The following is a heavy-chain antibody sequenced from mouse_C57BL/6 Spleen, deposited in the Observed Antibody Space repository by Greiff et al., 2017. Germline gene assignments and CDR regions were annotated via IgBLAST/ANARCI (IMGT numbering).Heavy chain of an antibody. Sequence: VQLQQSGPELVKPGASVKISCKASGYAFSSSWMNWVKQRPGKGLEWIGRIYPGDGDTNYNGKFKGKATLTADKSSSTAYMQLSSLTSEDSAVYFCATFYYDYGGFAYWGQGTLVTVSA. CDR2: IYPGDGDT. J-gene: IGHJ3*01. CDR3: ATFYYDYGGFAY. V-gene: IGHV1-82*01. D-gene: IGHD2-4*01. CDR1: GYAFSSSW.